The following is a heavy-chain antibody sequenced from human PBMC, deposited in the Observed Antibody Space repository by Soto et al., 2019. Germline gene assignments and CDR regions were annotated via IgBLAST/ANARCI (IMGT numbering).Heavy chain of an antibody. V-gene: IGHV3-7*01. D-gene: IGHD2-2*01. CDR3: ARASPVVPAAMHYYYYMDV. CDR2: IKQDGSEK. J-gene: IGHJ6*03. CDR1: GFTFSSYW. Sequence: GVSLRLSCAASGFTFSSYWMSWVRQAPGKGLEWVANIKQDGSEKYYVDSVKGRFTISRDNAKNSLYLQMNSLRAEDTAVYYCARASPVVPAAMHYYYYMDVWGKGTTVTVSS.